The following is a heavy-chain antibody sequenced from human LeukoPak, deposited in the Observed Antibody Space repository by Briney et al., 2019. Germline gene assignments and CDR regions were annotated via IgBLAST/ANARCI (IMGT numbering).Heavy chain of an antibody. V-gene: IGHV3-23*01. CDR2: ISVSGGST. CDR1: GFTFTTYA. D-gene: IGHD3-9*01. Sequence: GGSLRLSCAASGFTFTTYALSWVRQAPGKGLEWVSGISVSGGSTYHADSVKGRFTISRDNSKNTLYMQMNNLRAEDTAVYFCAKVGRQYFDTSGRFDYWGQGTLVTVSP. CDR3: AKVGRQYFDTSGRFDY. J-gene: IGHJ4*02.